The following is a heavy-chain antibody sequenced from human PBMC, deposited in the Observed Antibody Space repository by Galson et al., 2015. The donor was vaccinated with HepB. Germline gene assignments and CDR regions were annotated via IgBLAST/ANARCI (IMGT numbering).Heavy chain of an antibody. Sequence: QSGAEVKNPGESLRISCKGSGYSFTSYWISWVRQMPGKGLEWMGRIRPSDSDTNYSPSNQGHATVSVDKSISTAYLQWSSLQASDTATYYCARSYSSSWIDLWGQGTLVIVSS. J-gene: IGHJ5*02. CDR3: ARSYSSSWIDL. CDR2: IRPSDSDT. D-gene: IGHD6-13*01. CDR1: GYSFTSYW. V-gene: IGHV5-10-1*01.